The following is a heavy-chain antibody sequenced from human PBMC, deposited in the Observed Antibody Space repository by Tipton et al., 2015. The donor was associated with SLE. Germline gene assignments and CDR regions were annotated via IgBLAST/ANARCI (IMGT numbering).Heavy chain of an antibody. J-gene: IGHJ4*02. V-gene: IGHV3-21*04. CDR1: GFTFSSYA. CDR3: ARGTDDILTGYYNVYYFDY. Sequence: SLRLSCAASGFTFSSYAMSWVRLAPGKGLEWVSTISSSSSYIYYADSVKGRFTISRDNAKNSLYLQMNSLRAEDTAVYYCARGTDDILTGYYNVYYFDYWGQGTLVTVSS. D-gene: IGHD3-9*01. CDR2: ISSSSSYI.